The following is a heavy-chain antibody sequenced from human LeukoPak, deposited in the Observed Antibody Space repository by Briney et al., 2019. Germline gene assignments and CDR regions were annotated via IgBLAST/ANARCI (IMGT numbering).Heavy chain of an antibody. J-gene: IGHJ4*02. CDR1: GVSISTYS. CDR3: ARKAAAGHYFDY. CDR2: MYTSGTI. Sequence: SETLSLTCTVSGVSISTYSWSWLRQPAGKGLEWLGRMYTSGTINYNPSLESRVTMSADTSKNQLSLKLSSVTAADTAVYYCARKAAAGHYFDYWGQGTLVTVSS. D-gene: IGHD6-13*01. V-gene: IGHV4-4*07.